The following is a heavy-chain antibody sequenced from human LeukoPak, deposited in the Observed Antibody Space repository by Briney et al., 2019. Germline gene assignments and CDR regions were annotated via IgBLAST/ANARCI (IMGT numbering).Heavy chain of an antibody. CDR2: TYYRSKGYN. J-gene: IGHJ4*02. CDR1: GDSVSSNSAA. Sequence: SQTLSLTCAISGDSVSSNSAAWNWIRQSPSRGLEWLGRTYYRSKGYNDYAVSVKSRITINPDTSKHQFSLQLTSVTPEDTAVYYCARDVASSGWSHGHDYWGQGTLVTVSS. CDR3: ARDVASSGWSHGHDY. V-gene: IGHV6-1*01. D-gene: IGHD6-19*01.